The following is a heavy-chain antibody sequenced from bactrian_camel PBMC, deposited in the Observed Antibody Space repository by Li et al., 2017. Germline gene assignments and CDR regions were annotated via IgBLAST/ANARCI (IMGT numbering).Heavy chain of an antibody. D-gene: IGHD3*01. J-gene: IGHJ6*01. CDR3: AASRWVTWARELLASDFHF. Sequence: QVQLVESGGGSVQAGGSLRLSCSTSAFGYSNNCLAWFRQAPGREREAVAATHTGGGRTFYADAVKGRFIISKDSKNTFYLQMNQLKPEDSAMYYCAASRWVTWARELLASDFHFWGQGTQVTVS. V-gene: IGHV3S1*01. CDR2: THTGGGRT. CDR1: AFGYSNNC.